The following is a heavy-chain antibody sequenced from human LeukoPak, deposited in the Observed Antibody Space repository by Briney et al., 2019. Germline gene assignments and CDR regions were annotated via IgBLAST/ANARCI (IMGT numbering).Heavy chain of an antibody. Sequence: GGSLRLSCAASGFTFSSYSMNWVRQAPGKGLEWVSYISSSSSTIYYADSVKGRFTISRDNAKNSLYLQMNSLRAEDPAVYYCARDPDSYGYSDDYWGQGTLVTVSS. CDR3: ARDPDSYGYSDDY. D-gene: IGHD5-18*01. CDR2: ISSSSSTI. V-gene: IGHV3-48*01. CDR1: GFTFSSYS. J-gene: IGHJ4*02.